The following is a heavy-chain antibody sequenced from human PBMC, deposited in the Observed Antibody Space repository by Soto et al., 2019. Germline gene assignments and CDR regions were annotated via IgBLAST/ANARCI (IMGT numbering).Heavy chain of an antibody. CDR1: GFTFSSYG. Sequence: QVQLVESGGGVVQPGRSLRLSCAASGFTFSSYGMHWVRQAPGKGLEWVAVIWYDGSKYYADSVKGRFTISRDNSKNTLYLKMNSLRAEDTAVYYCARLQLLVGGYYYGLDVWGQGTTVTVSS. V-gene: IGHV3-33*01. D-gene: IGHD6-19*01. J-gene: IGHJ6*02. CDR2: IWYDGSK. CDR3: ARLQLLVGGYYYGLDV.